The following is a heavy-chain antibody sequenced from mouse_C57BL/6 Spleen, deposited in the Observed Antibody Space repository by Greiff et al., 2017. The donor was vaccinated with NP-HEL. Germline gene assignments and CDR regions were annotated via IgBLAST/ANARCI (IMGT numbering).Heavy chain of an antibody. D-gene: IGHD2-2*01. CDR2: IYPGDGDT. CDR3: ALYGYDNAMDY. Sequence: QVQLKQSGPELVKPGASVKISCKASGYAFSSSWMNWVKQRPGKGLEWIGRIYPGDGDTNYNGKFKGKATLTADKSSSTAYMQLSSLTSEDSAVYFCALYGYDNAMDYWGQGTSVTVSS. V-gene: IGHV1-82*01. J-gene: IGHJ4*01. CDR1: GYAFSSSW.